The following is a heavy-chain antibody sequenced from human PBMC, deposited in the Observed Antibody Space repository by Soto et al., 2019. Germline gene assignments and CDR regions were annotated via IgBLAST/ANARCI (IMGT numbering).Heavy chain of an antibody. Sequence: QVQLQESGPGLVKPSQTLSLTCTVSGGSISNAAHYWSWVRQPPGKGLEWIGYIYYSGSSFFNQSMKSRVTISKVTSKTQFSMRLHSVTAADTAVYYCARATVVTVGGMDVRGRGTTVPVSS. D-gene: IGHD3-22*01. J-gene: IGHJ6*02. CDR1: GGSISNAAHY. CDR2: IYYSGSS. CDR3: ARATVVTVGGMDV. V-gene: IGHV4-30-4*01.